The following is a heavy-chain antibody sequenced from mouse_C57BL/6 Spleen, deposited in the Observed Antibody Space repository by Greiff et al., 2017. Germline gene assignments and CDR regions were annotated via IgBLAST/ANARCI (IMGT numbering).Heavy chain of an antibody. D-gene: IGHD3-2*02. CDR1: GYAFSSSW. V-gene: IGHV1-82*01. CDR3: AQAGGAMDY. Sequence: QVQLQQSGPELVKPGASVKLSCKASGYAFSSSWMNWVKQRPGQGLEWIGRIYPGDGDTNYNGKFKGKATLTADKSSSTAYMQLSSLTSEDSAVYFCAQAGGAMDYWGQGTTVTVSS. CDR2: IYPGDGDT. J-gene: IGHJ4*01.